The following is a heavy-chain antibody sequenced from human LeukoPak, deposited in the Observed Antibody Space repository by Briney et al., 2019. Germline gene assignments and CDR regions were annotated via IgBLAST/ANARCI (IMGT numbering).Heavy chain of an antibody. CDR3: ASTYHYDSSGYYPFDY. D-gene: IGHD3-22*01. V-gene: IGHV3-64D*09. J-gene: IGHJ4*02. CDR1: GFSFSNNA. Sequence: GASLRLSCSASGFSFSNNAMHWVRQAPGKGLEYVSGISSNGGTTCYADSVKGRFTISRDNSKRTLFLQMSSLRTEDTAIYYCASTYHYDSSGYYPFDYWGQGTLGTGSS. CDR2: ISSNGGTT.